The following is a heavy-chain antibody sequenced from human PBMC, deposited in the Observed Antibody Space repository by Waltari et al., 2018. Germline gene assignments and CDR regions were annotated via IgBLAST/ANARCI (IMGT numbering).Heavy chain of an antibody. J-gene: IGHJ4*02. CDR3: VRDSSGTY. CDR2: IKSDGSST. Sequence: EVQLVESGGGLVQPGGSLRLSCAASGFTFSSHWMYWVRQTPGKGLGWVSGIKSDGSSTSYADSVKGRVTISRDNAKNTLYLQMNSLRAEDTAVYYCVRDSSGTYWGQGTQVTVSS. V-gene: IGHV3-74*01. CDR1: GFTFSSHW. D-gene: IGHD3-22*01.